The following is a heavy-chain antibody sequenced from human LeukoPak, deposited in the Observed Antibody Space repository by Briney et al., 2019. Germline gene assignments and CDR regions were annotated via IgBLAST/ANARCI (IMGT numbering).Heavy chain of an antibody. Sequence: GGSLRLSCAASGFTFSNAWMSWVRQAPGKGLEWVGRTRNKANSYTTEYAASVKGRFTISRDDSKNSLYLQMNSLKTEDTAVYYCARVLGYSGYDLAYWGQGTLVTVSS. D-gene: IGHD5-12*01. CDR1: GFTFSNAW. CDR2: TRNKANSYTT. V-gene: IGHV3-72*01. J-gene: IGHJ4*02. CDR3: ARVLGYSGYDLAY.